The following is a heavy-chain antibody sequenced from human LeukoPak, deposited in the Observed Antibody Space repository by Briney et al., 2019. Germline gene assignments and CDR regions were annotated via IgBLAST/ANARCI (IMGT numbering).Heavy chain of an antibody. J-gene: IGHJ4*02. D-gene: IGHD3-10*01. CDR1: GYTFTSYY. Sequence: ASVKVSCKASGYTFTSYYMHWVRQAPGQGLEWMGIISPSGGSTSYAQKFQGRVTMTRDMSTSTVYMELSSLRSEDTAVYYCAREEGYVSGSQLPLDYWGQGTLVTVSS. CDR2: ISPSGGST. CDR3: AREEGYVSGSQLPLDY. V-gene: IGHV1-46*01.